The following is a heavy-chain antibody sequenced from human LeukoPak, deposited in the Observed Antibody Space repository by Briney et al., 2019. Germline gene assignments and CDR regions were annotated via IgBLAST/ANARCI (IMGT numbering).Heavy chain of an antibody. Sequence: PSETLSLTCAVYGGSLSGYYWSWIRQPPGKGLEWIGEINHSGSTNYNPSLKSRVTISVDTSKNQFSLKLSSVTAADTAVYYCARRTYYDSSGSVYFQHWGQGTLVTVSS. D-gene: IGHD3-22*01. J-gene: IGHJ1*01. V-gene: IGHV4-34*01. CDR3: ARRTYYDSSGSVYFQH. CDR2: INHSGST. CDR1: GGSLSGYY.